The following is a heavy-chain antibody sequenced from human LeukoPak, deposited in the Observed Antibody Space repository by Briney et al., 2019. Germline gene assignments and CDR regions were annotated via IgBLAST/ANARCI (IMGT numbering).Heavy chain of an antibody. J-gene: IGHJ4*02. V-gene: IGHV1-69*01. Sequence: PMASVKVSCKASGGTFSSYAISWVRQAPGQGLEWMGGIIPIFGTANYAQKFQGRVTITADESTSTAYMELSSLRSEDTAVYYCATSVVGATMVYWGQGTLVTVSS. CDR1: GGTFSSYA. CDR2: IIPIFGTA. D-gene: IGHD1-26*01. CDR3: ATSVVGATMVY.